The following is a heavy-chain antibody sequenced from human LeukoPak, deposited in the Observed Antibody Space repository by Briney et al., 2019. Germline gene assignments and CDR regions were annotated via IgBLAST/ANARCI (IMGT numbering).Heavy chain of an antibody. CDR2: ISGSGGST. Sequence: GGSLRLSCAAAGFTFSSYAMSWGRQAPGKGLEWVAAISGSGGSTYYADSVKGRFTISRDNSKKPLYLQMNSMRAEDTAVYYCAKRASGSGTSLYYFAYWGQGTLVTVSS. CDR1: GFTFSSYA. J-gene: IGHJ4*02. D-gene: IGHD3-10*01. CDR3: AKRASGSGTSLYYFAY. V-gene: IGHV3-23*01.